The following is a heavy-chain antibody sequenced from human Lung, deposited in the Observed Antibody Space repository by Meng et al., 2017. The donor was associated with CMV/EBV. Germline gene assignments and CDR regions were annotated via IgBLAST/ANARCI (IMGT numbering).Heavy chain of an antibody. V-gene: IGHV4-39*07. D-gene: IGHD4-17*01. Sequence: QLQVQESGAGPVKPSETLSLTCTVSGGSISGSTHYWGWIRQPPGKGLEWIGSMYYSGRTYYNPSLKSRVTISVDTSKNQFSLKLSSVTAADTAIYYCARYYDSGGFDPWGQGTLVTVSS. CDR1: GGSISGSTHY. CDR2: MYYSGRT. CDR3: ARYYDSGGFDP. J-gene: IGHJ5*02.